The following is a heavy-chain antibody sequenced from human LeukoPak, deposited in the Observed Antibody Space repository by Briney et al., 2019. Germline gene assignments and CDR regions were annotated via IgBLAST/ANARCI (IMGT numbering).Heavy chain of an antibody. Sequence: SVKVSCKASGGTFSSYAISWVRQAPGQGLEWMGGIIPIFGTANYAQKFQGRVTITADESTSTAYMELSSLRSEETAVYYCARDKSEGDILTGGAYAFDIWGQGTMVTVSS. CDR2: IIPIFGTA. CDR1: GGTFSSYA. CDR3: ARDKSEGDILTGGAYAFDI. D-gene: IGHD3-9*01. V-gene: IGHV1-69*13. J-gene: IGHJ3*02.